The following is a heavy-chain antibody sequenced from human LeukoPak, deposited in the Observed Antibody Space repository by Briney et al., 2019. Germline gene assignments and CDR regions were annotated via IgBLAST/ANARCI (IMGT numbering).Heavy chain of an antibody. CDR1: GYTFTSFD. CDR2: IILIFGTA. D-gene: IGHD2-21*01. V-gene: IGHV1-69*13. Sequence: SVKVSCKASGYTFTSFDINWVRQAPGQGLEWMGGIILIFGTANYAQKFQGRVTITADESTSTAYMELSSLRSEDTAVYYCAIIGDRSDYWGQGTLVTVSP. J-gene: IGHJ4*02. CDR3: AIIGDRSDY.